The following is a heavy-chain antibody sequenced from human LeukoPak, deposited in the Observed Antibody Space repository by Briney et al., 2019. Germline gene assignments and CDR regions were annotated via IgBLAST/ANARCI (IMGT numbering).Heavy chain of an antibody. V-gene: IGHV1-46*01. CDR1: GYTFTSYY. D-gene: IGHD3-3*01. CDR2: INPSGGST. Sequence: ASVKVSCKASGYTFTSYYMHWVRQAPGQGLEWMGIINPSGGSTSYAQKFQGRVTMTRDTSTSTAYMELSSLRSEDTAVYYCARAPSYYDFWSGYSHYYYMDVWGKGTTVTVSS. J-gene: IGHJ6*03. CDR3: ARAPSYYDFWSGYSHYYYMDV.